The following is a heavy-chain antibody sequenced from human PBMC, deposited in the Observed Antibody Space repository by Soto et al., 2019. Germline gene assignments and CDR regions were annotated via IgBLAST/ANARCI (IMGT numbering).Heavy chain of an antibody. D-gene: IGHD5-18*01. V-gene: IGHV3-23*01. J-gene: IGHJ4*02. CDR1: GFTFSNYA. Sequence: GGSLRLSCAASGFTFSNYAVSWVRQSPGRGLEWVASISDRGGSTKYADSVNGRFTISRDNSRNTLFLQMDTLRAEDTAVYYCARLPYSYVSLYFFDYWGQGTLVTVSS. CDR2: ISDRGGST. CDR3: ARLPYSYVSLYFFDY.